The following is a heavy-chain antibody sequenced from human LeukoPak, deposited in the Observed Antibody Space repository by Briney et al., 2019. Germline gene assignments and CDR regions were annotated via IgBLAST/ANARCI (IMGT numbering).Heavy chain of an antibody. CDR3: ARARNDILNGYYAFDY. Sequence: SGTLSLTCAVSSDSISSNNWWCLVRQPPGKVLQLIGEIYNSETNNYNSYLKSRVTISVEKAKNQYSLQLISVPAADTAVDYCARARNDILNGYYAFDYWGQGILVTVSS. J-gene: IGHJ4*02. CDR2: IYNSETN. V-gene: IGHV4-4*02. CDR1: SDSISSNNW. D-gene: IGHD3-9*01.